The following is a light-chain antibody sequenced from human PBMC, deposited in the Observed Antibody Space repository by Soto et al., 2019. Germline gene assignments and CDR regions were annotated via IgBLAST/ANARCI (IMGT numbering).Light chain of an antibody. V-gene: IGKV3-11*01. Sequence: EIVLTQSPATLCLFPGERATLSWRASQSVSSYLAWYQQKPGQAPRLLVYDASNRATGIPDRFSASGSGTDFTLTISRLEPEDFAVYYCQQYESSPRTFGQGTKVDIK. CDR1: QSVSSY. CDR3: QQYESSPRT. J-gene: IGKJ1*01. CDR2: DAS.